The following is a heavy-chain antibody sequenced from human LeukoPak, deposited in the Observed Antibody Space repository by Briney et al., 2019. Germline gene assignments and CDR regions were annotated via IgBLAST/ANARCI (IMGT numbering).Heavy chain of an antibody. CDR1: GGSLSGYY. D-gene: IGHD6-19*01. Sequence: SETLSLTCAVYGGSLSGYYWSWIRQPPGKGLEWIGEINHSGSTNYNPSLKSRVTISVDTSKNQFSLKLSSVTAADTAVYYCARGYIAVAGKAAFFDYWGQGTLVTVSS. CDR2: INHSGST. J-gene: IGHJ4*02. V-gene: IGHV4-34*01. CDR3: ARGYIAVAGKAAFFDY.